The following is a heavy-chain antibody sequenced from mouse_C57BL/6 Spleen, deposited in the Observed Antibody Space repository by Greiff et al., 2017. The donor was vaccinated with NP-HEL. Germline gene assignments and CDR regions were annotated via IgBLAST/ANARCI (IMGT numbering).Heavy chain of an antibody. D-gene: IGHD1-1*01. CDR1: GYTFTSYW. V-gene: IGHV1-72*01. J-gene: IGHJ4*01. Sequence: VQLQQSGAELVKPGASVKLSCKASGYTFTSYWMHWVKQRPGRGLEWIGRIDPNSGGTKYNEKFKSKATLTVDKPSSTAYMQLSSLTSEDSAVYYCARPYGSSPFYAMDYWGQGTSVTVSS. CDR2: IDPNSGGT. CDR3: ARPYGSSPFYAMDY.